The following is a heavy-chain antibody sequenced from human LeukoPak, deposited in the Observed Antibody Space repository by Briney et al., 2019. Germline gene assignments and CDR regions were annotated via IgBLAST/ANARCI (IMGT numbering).Heavy chain of an antibody. V-gene: IGHV4-59*11. CDR3: TTIKRGDIFGYFDF. D-gene: IGHD5-18*01. CDR2: VFDSGRT. J-gene: IGHJ4*02. Sequence: PSETLSLTCTLSGGSMTTHHWNWIRQTPGKGLEWIGYVFDSGRTKVNPSLKSRVALSADTSKNQLSLRLSSVTAADTAMYYCTTIKRGDIFGYFDFWGQGTLVTVSS. CDR1: GGSMTTHH.